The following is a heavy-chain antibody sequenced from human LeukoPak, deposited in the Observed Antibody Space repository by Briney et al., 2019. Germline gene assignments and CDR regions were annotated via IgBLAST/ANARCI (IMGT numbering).Heavy chain of an antibody. D-gene: IGHD2-21*01. CDR3: ARVKPSGPKNAFYI. CDR1: GYTFTGYY. Sequence: ASVKVSCKASGYTFTGYYMHWVRQAPEQGLEWMRWINPNSGGTNYAQKFQGRVTMTRDTSISTAYMELSRLRSDDTAVYYCARVKPSGPKNAFYIWGQGTMVTVSS. V-gene: IGHV1-2*02. J-gene: IGHJ3*02. CDR2: INPNSGGT.